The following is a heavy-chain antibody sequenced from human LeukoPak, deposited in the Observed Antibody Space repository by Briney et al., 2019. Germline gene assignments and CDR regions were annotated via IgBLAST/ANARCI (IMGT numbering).Heavy chain of an antibody. CDR3: ARDGDSSGNH. CDR1: GFTFSSYA. Sequence: PGGSLRLSCAASGFTFSSYAMSWVRQAPGKGLEWVSAISGSGGSTYYADSVKGRFTISRDNAKNSLYLQMNSLRAEDTAVYYCARDGDSSGNHWGQGTLVTVSS. D-gene: IGHD6-19*01. J-gene: IGHJ5*02. CDR2: ISGSGGST. V-gene: IGHV3-23*01.